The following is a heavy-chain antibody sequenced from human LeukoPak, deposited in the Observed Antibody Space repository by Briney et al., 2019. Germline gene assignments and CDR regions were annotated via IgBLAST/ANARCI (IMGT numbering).Heavy chain of an antibody. V-gene: IGHV1-58*01. J-gene: IGHJ3*02. CDR1: GFTFTSSA. CDR2: IVVGSGNT. D-gene: IGHD6-19*01. CDR3: AAAPTYSSGWRRGWAFDI. Sequence: TSVKVSCKASGFTFTSSAVRWVRQARGQRLGWIGWIVVGSGNTNYAKKFQERVTITRDMSTSTAYMELSSLRSEDTAVYYCAAAPTYSSGWRRGWAFDIWGQGTMVTVSS.